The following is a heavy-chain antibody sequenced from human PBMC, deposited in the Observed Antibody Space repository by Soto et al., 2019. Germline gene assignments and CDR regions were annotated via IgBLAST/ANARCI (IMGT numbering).Heavy chain of an antibody. V-gene: IGHV3-33*08. J-gene: IGHJ6*04. Sequence: PGGSLRLSCADSGFTFSSYGMHWVRQAPGKGLEWVAVICDDGSNKYYADSVKGRFTISRDNSKNTLYLQMNSLRAEDTAVYCWARAPYYVFWGGYYPAPYYSGMDVGGKGSTV. CDR1: GFTFSSYG. CDR2: ICDDGSNK. CDR3: ARAPYYVFWGGYYPAPYYSGMDV. D-gene: IGHD3-3*01.